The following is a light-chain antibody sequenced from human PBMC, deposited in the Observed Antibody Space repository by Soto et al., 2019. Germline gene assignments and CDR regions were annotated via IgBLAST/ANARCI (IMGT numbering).Light chain of an antibody. CDR1: QGISSA. CDR2: DAS. J-gene: IGKJ2*01. V-gene: IGKV1-13*02. CDR3: QQFNSYPPT. Sequence: AIQLTQSPSSLSASVGDRVTITCRASQGISSALAWYQQKPGKTPKLLIYDASSLKSGVPSRFSGSGSGTDFTLTISSLQAEGFATYYCQQFNSYPPTFGQGTKLELK.